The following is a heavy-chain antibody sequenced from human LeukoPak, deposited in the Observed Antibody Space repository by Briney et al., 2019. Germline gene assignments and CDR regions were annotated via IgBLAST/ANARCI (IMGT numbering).Heavy chain of an antibody. J-gene: IGHJ4*02. D-gene: IGHD3-22*01. Sequence: GGSLRLSCAASGFTFSSYAMSWVRQAPGKGLEWVSAISASGGTTYYADSVEGRFTISRDNSKNTLNLQMNSLRAEDTAVYYCAKDQIRRYYDSSHWGQGTLVTVSS. CDR2: ISASGGTT. V-gene: IGHV3-23*01. CDR3: AKDQIRRYYDSSH. CDR1: GFTFSSYA.